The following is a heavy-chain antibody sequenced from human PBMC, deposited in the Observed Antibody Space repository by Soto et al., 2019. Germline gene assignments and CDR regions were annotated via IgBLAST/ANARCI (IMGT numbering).Heavy chain of an antibody. CDR1: GFTFSSYG. J-gene: IGHJ6*02. Sequence: PGGSLRPSCAASGFTFSSYGMHWVRQAPGKGLEWVAVISYDGSNKYYADSMKGRFTSSRDNSKNTLYLKMNSLRAEDTAVYYCARDLATSGYRHYFYGMDVWGQGTTVTVSS. CDR3: ARDLATSGYRHYFYGMDV. D-gene: IGHD3-22*01. V-gene: IGHV3-30*03. CDR2: ISYDGSNK.